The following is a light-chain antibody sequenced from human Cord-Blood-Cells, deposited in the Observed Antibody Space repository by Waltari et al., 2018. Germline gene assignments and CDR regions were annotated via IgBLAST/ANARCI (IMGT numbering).Light chain of an antibody. Sequence: QSALTQPASVSGSPGQSITISCTGTSSDVGGYKYVSWYQQHPGKAPNLMIYDVSNRHSGVANRFSGSKSGSAASLTISGLEAEDECDYYCSSYTTSSTLVFGGGTKQTVL. CDR3: SSYTTSSTLV. J-gene: IGLJ3*02. CDR1: SSDVGGYKY. V-gene: IGLV2-14*03. CDR2: DVS.